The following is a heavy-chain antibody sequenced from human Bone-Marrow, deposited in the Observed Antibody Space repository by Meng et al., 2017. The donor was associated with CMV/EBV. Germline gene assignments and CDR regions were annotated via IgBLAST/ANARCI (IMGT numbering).Heavy chain of an antibody. J-gene: IGHJ6*02. CDR3: ARGYCSSTSCYWGVYYYYYYGMDV. Sequence: GESLKISCAASGFTFSDYYMSWIRQAPGKGLEWVSYISSSGSTIYYADSVKGRFTISRDNAKNSLYLQMNSLRAEDTAVYYCARGYCSSTSCYWGVYYYYYYGMDVWGQGTTVTVSS. CDR1: GFTFSDYY. D-gene: IGHD2-2*01. CDR2: ISSSGSTI. V-gene: IGHV3-11*04.